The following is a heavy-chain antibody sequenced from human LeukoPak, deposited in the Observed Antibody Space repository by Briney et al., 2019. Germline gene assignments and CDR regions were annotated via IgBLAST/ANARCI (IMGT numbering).Heavy chain of an antibody. J-gene: IGHJ4*02. CDR1: GYTFTGYY. Sequence: ASVKVSCKASGYTFTGYYMHWVRQAPGQGLEWMGWINPNSGGTNYAQKFQGRVTMTRDTSISTAYMELSRLRSDDTAVYYCARDLIWFGASNVDLWGQGTLVTVSS. CDR2: INPNSGGT. D-gene: IGHD3-10*01. V-gene: IGHV1-2*02. CDR3: ARDLIWFGASNVDL.